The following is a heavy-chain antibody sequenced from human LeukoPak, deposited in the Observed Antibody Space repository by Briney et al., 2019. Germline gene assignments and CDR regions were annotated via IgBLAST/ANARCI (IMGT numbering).Heavy chain of an antibody. Sequence: PSETLSLTCAVYGGSFSGYCWSWIRQPPGKGLEWIGEINHSGSTYYNPSLKSRVTISVDTSKNQFSLKLSSVTAADTAVYYCARATQAAAGTGGWFDPWGQGTLVTVSS. CDR1: GGSFSGYC. V-gene: IGHV4-34*01. D-gene: IGHD6-13*01. CDR3: ARATQAAAGTGGWFDP. CDR2: INHSGST. J-gene: IGHJ5*02.